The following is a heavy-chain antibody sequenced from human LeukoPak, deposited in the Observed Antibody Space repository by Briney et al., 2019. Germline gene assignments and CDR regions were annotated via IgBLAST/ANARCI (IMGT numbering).Heavy chain of an antibody. CDR3: ARALHNDSSGYLSGCFDY. V-gene: IGHV3-21*01. Sequence: PGGSLRLSCAASGFTFSSYSMNWVRQAPGKGLEWVSSISSSSSYIYYADSLKGRSTISRDNAKNSLYLQMNSLRAEDTAVYYCARALHNDSSGYLSGCFDYWGQGTLVTVSS. D-gene: IGHD3-22*01. J-gene: IGHJ4*02. CDR1: GFTFSSYS. CDR2: ISSSSSYI.